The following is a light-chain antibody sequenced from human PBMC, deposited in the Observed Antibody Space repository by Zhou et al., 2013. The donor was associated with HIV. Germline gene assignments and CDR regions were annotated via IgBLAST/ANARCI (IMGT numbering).Light chain of an antibody. Sequence: DIQMTQSPSSVSASVGDRVTITCRASQGIRNDLGWYQQKPGKAPKRLIYAASSLQSAVPSRFSGSASGTDFTLTISSLQPDDFATYFCQQYHTSWTFGQGTTVEVK. J-gene: IGKJ1*01. CDR2: AAS. V-gene: IGKV1-17*01. CDR1: QGIRND. CDR3: QQYHTSWT.